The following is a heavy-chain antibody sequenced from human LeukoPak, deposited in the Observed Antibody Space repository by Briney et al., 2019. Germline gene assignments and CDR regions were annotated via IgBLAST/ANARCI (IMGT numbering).Heavy chain of an antibody. CDR1: GGSFTSDY. D-gene: IGHD1-7*01. CDR2: FYTSGTT. CDR3: ARCRHGNCDYFDY. Sequence: SETLSLTCTVSGGSFTSDYWSWIRQPAGKGLEWIGRFYTSGTTNYNPSLKSRVTMSADTSKNQFSLKLRSVTAANTAVYYCARCRHGNCDYFDYWGQGTLVTVSS. V-gene: IGHV4-4*07. J-gene: IGHJ4*02.